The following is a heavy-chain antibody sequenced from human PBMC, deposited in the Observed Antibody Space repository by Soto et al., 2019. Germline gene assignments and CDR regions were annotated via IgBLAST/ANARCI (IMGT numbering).Heavy chain of an antibody. D-gene: IGHD3-10*01. CDR1: GFTFSSYA. V-gene: IGHV3-30-3*01. J-gene: IGHJ3*02. CDR3: ARDRSITMVRGVIITGLADAFDS. Sequence: PGGSLRLSCAASGFTFSSYAMHWVRQAPGKGLEWVAVISYDGSNKYYADSVKGRFTVSRDNSRNTLYLQMNSLRAEDTAVYYCARDRSITMVRGVIITGLADAFDSWGQGTMVTVSS. CDR2: ISYDGSNK.